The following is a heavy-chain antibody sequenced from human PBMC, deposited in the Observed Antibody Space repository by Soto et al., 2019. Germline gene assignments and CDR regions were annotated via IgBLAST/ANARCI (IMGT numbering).Heavy chain of an antibody. D-gene: IGHD2-2*01. J-gene: IGHJ3*02. CDR1: GGSISSGGYY. CDR3: ARDEPAAHPYAFDI. CDR2: IYYSGST. V-gene: IGHV4-31*03. Sequence: SETLSLTCTVSGGSISSGGYYWSWIRQHPGKGLEWIGYIYYSGSTYYNPSLKSRVTISVDTSKNQFSLKLSFVTAADTAVYYCARDEPAAHPYAFDIWGQGTMVTVSS.